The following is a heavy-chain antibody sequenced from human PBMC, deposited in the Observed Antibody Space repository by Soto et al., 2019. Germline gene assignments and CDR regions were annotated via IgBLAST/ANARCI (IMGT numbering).Heavy chain of an antibody. CDR1: GDSYSSYL. CDR2: ISAYNGNT. CDR3: EREGGRSWYFPGFDP. J-gene: IGHJ5*02. D-gene: IGHD6-13*01. V-gene: IGHV1-18*01. Sequence: VPVKVSCKTSGDSYSSYLISRVRQAPGQGLEWMGWISAYNGNTNYAQKLQGSGTMTTATSASKAYMELSSLKSDDTAVYFCEREGGRSWYFPGFDPWGQGTLDTVSS.